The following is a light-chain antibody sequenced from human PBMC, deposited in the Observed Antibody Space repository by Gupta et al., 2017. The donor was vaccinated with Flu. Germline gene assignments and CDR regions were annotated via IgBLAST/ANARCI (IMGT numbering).Light chain of an antibody. CDR1: QSISSW. J-gene: IGKJ2*01. V-gene: IGKV1-5*03. CDR2: KAS. Sequence: DIQMTQSPSTLSASVGDRVTITCRASQSISSWLAWYQQKPGKAPKLLIYKASTVESGVPSRFSGSGSATDFTLTSSRRQADDFATYCLQQDHSFYTFGQGTKLEIK. CDR3: QQDHSFYT.